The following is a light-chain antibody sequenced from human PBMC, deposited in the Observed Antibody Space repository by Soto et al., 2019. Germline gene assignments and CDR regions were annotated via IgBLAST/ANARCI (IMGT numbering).Light chain of an antibody. Sequence: DIQMTQSPSTLSESVGDRVTITCRASQSISSWLAWYQQKPGKAPKLLISKASSLESGVPSRFSGSGSGTEFTLTISSLQPDDFATYYCQQYNSYSRGTFGQGTKVEIK. J-gene: IGKJ1*01. CDR1: QSISSW. CDR2: KAS. CDR3: QQYNSYSRGT. V-gene: IGKV1-5*03.